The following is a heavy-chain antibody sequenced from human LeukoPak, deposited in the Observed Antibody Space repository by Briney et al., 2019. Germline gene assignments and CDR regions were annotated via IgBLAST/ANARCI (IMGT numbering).Heavy chain of an antibody. D-gene: IGHD3-22*01. CDR1: GGSISSYY. Sequence: SETLSLTCTVSGGSISSYYWSWIRQPPGKGLEWIGYIYYSGSTNYNPSLKSRVTISVDTSKNQFSLKLSSVTAADTAVYYCATYITMTPGRYFDYWGQGTLVTVSS. CDR2: IYYSGST. V-gene: IGHV4-59*08. CDR3: ATYITMTPGRYFDY. J-gene: IGHJ4*02.